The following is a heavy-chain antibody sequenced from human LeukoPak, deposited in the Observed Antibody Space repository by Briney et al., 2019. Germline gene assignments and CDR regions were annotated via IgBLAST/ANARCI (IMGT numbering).Heavy chain of an antibody. D-gene: IGHD4-17*01. V-gene: IGHV5-51*01. Sequence: GESLKISCQGSGYSFSTYWITWVRQTPGKGLEWMGIIYPGDSDTRYSPSFQGQVTISTDESVSTAYLQWTSLRASDTAIYYCARQVDGDGVDYWGQGTLVTVSS. CDR1: GYSFSTYW. CDR3: ARQVDGDGVDY. J-gene: IGHJ4*02. CDR2: IYPGDSDT.